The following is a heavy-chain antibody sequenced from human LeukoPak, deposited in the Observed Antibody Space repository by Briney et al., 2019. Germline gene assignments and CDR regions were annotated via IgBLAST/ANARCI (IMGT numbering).Heavy chain of an antibody. J-gene: IGHJ5*02. V-gene: IGHV4-39*01. CDR3: ARHWGIRGYYDSSGPKGWFDP. Sequence: KSSETLSLTCTVSGGSISSRSCCWGWIRQPPGKGLEWIGTIYYSGSTYYNPSLKSRVTISVDTSKNQFSLKLSSVTAADTAVYYCARHWGIRGYYDSSGPKGWFDPWGQGTLVTVSS. CDR1: GGSISSRSCC. D-gene: IGHD3-22*01. CDR2: IYYSGST.